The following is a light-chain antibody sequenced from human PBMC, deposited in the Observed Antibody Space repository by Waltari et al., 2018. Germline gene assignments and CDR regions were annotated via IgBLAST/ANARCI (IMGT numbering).Light chain of an antibody. CDR3: QHYSSSRFT. CDR1: QMFSNND. Sequence: CRAMQMFSNNDRAWYPQKPGQAPRLLIFGASNRATGIPDRFSGSGAGTDFTLTIDRVAPEDFAVYYCQHYSSSRFTFGPGTKVEIK. J-gene: IGKJ3*01. V-gene: IGKV3-20*01. CDR2: GAS.